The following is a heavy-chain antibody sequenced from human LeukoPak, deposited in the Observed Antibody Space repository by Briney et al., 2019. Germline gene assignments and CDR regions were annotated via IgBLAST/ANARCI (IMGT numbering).Heavy chain of an antibody. V-gene: IGHV1-18*04. D-gene: IGHD2-2*01. CDR3: ARVGVVVPAAWFDP. CDR1: GYTFTSYH. J-gene: IGHJ5*02. CDR2: ISANNGNT. Sequence: GASVKVSCKASGYTFTSYHMHWVRQAPGQGLEWMGWISANNGNTKYAQNLQGRVTMTTDTSTSTAYMELRSLRSDDTAVCYCARVGVVVPAAWFDPWGQGTLVTVSS.